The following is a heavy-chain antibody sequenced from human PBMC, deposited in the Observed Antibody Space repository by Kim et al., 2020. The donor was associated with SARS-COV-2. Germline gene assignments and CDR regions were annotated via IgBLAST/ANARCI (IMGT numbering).Heavy chain of an antibody. J-gene: IGHJ2*01. CDR2: ISSSSSYI. D-gene: IGHD2-15*01. V-gene: IGHV3-21*01. CDR1: GFTFSSYS. CDR3: AREGGYCSGGSCYSGYFDL. Sequence: GGSLRLSCAASGFTFSSYSMNWVRQAPGKGLEWVSSISSSSSYIYYADSVKGRFTISRDNAKNSLYLQMNSLRAEDTAVYYCAREGGYCSGGSCYSGYFDLWGRGTVVTVSS.